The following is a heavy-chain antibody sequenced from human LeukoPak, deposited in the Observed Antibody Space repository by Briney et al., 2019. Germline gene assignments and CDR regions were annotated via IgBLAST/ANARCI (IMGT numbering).Heavy chain of an antibody. CDR3: ARDLGAAGTGYYYYMDV. CDR2: ISAYNGNT. CDR1: GYTFTSYG. J-gene: IGHJ6*03. D-gene: IGHD6-13*01. Sequence: ASVKVSCKASGYTFTSYGISWVRQAPGQGLEWMGWISAYNGNTNYAQKLQGRVTMTTDTSTSTAYMELRSLRSDDTAVYYCARDLGAAGTGYYYYMDVWGKGTTVTVSS. V-gene: IGHV1-18*01.